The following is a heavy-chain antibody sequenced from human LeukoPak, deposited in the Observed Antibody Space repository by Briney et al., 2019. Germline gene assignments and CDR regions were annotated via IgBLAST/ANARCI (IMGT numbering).Heavy chain of an antibody. V-gene: IGHV3-23*01. CDR3: AVPYGDYGNVFDY. J-gene: IGHJ4*02. CDR1: GFTVSSYA. CDR2: ISGSGGST. D-gene: IGHD4-17*01. Sequence: GGSLRLSCAASGFTVSSYAMSWVRQAPGKGLEWVSAISGSGGSTYYADSVKGRFTISRDNSKNTLYLQMNSLRAEDTAVYYCAVPYGDYGNVFDYWGQGTLVTVSS.